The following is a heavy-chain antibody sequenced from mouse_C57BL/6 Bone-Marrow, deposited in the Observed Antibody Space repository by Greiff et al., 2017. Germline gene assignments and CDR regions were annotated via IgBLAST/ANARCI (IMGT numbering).Heavy chain of an antibody. D-gene: IGHD2-4*01. CDR2: IDPSDSYT. Sequence: QVQLQQPGAELVRPGTSVKLSCKASGYTFTSYWMHWVKQRPGQGLEWIGVIDPSDSYTNYNQKFKGKATLTVDTSSSTAYMQLSSLTSEDSAVYYCARNYYDLYYYAMDYWGQGTSVTVSS. CDR3: ARNYYDLYYYAMDY. V-gene: IGHV1-59*01. J-gene: IGHJ4*01. CDR1: GYTFTSYW.